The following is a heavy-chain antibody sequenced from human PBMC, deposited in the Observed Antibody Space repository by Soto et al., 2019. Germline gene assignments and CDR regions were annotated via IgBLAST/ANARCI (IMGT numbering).Heavy chain of an antibody. J-gene: IGHJ4*02. CDR1: GFTFSSYS. CDR3: AAPTGVVPAA. Sequence: PGGSLRLSCAASGFTFSSYSMNWVRQAPGKGLEWVSYISSSSSTIYYADSVKGRFTISRDNAKNSLYLQMNSLRAEDTAVYYCAAPTGVVPAAWGQGTLVTVSS. CDR2: ISSSSSTI. V-gene: IGHV3-48*01. D-gene: IGHD2-2*01.